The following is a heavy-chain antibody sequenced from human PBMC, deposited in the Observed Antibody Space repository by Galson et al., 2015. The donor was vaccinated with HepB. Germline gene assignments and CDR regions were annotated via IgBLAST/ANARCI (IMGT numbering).Heavy chain of an antibody. CDR2: IKSKTDGGTT. Sequence: STILSCAASGFTFSNAWLHWARRAPGHGLEWVGRIKSKTDGGTTDYAAPVKGRFTISRDDSKNTLYLQMNSLKTEDTAVYYCTTGPQPIIDPASEEWLFFASFDYWGQGTLVTVPS. CDR3: TTGPQPIIDPASEEWLFFASFDY. CDR1: GFTFSNAW. V-gene: IGHV3-15*07. D-gene: IGHD3-3*01. J-gene: IGHJ4*02.